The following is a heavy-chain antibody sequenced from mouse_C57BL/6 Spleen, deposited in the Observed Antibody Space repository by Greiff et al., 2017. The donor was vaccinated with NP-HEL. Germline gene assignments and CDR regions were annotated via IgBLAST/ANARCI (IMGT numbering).Heavy chain of an antibody. Sequence: EVQLQQSGPELVKPGASVKMSCKASGYTFTDYNMHWVKQSHGKSLEWIGYINPNNGGTSYNKKFKGKATLTVNKSSSTAYMEIRSLKSEDAAVYYCAREGGGLEWFAYWGQGTLVTVSA. CDR3: AREGGGLEWFAY. CDR2: INPNNGGT. V-gene: IGHV1-22*01. CDR1: GYTFTDYN. D-gene: IGHD1-1*02. J-gene: IGHJ3*01.